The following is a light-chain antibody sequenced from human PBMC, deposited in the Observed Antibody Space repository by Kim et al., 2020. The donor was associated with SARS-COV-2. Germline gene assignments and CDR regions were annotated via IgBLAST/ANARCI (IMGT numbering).Light chain of an antibody. CDR2: AVS. J-gene: IGLJ1*01. V-gene: IGLV2-14*03. CDR1: SSDVGSYNY. CDR3: SSYTRSSTNYV. Sequence: QSVLTQPASVSGSPGQSITFSCTGTSSDVGSYNYVSWYQQHPGKAPKLMIYAVSNRPSGVSNRFSGSKSGNTASLTISGLQAEDEADYYCSSYTRSSTNYVFGTGTKVTVL.